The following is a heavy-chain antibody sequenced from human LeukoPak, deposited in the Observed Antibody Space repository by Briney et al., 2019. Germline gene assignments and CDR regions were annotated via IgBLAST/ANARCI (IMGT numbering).Heavy chain of an antibody. Sequence: SETLSLTCTVSGGSISSYYWSWIQQPPGKGLEWIGYIYYGGSTNYNPSLKSRVTISVDTSKNQFSLKLSSVTAADTAVYYCARSPRAVAETGAFDIWGQGTMVTVSS. V-gene: IGHV4-59*01. CDR3: ARSPRAVAETGAFDI. J-gene: IGHJ3*02. CDR2: IYYGGST. D-gene: IGHD6-19*01. CDR1: GGSISSYY.